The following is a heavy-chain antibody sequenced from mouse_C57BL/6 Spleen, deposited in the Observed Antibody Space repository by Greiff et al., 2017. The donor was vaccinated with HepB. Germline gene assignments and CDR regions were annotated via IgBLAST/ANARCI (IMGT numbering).Heavy chain of an antibody. CDR3: AILTETDY. CDR2: ISYDGSN. Sequence: ESGPGLVKPSQSLSLTCSVTGYSITSGYYWNWIRQFPGNKLEWMGYISYDGSNNYNPSLKNRISITRDTSKNQFFLKLNSVTTEDTATYYCAILTETDYWGQGTTLTVSS. D-gene: IGHD4-1*01. J-gene: IGHJ2*01. CDR1: GYSITSGYY. V-gene: IGHV3-6*01.